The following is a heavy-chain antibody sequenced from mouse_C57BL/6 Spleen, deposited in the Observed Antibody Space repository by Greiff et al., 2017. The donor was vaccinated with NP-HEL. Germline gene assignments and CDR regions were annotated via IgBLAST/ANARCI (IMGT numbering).Heavy chain of an antibody. Sequence: EVKVVESEGGLVQPGSSMKLSCTASGFTFSDYYMAWVRQVPEKGLEWVANINYDGSSTYYLDSLKSRFIISRDNAKNILYLQMSSLKSEDTATYYCARVLRRDWYFDVWGTGTTVTVSS. CDR1: GFTFSDYY. J-gene: IGHJ1*03. CDR3: ARVLRRDWYFDV. D-gene: IGHD2-4*01. V-gene: IGHV5-16*01. CDR2: INYDGSST.